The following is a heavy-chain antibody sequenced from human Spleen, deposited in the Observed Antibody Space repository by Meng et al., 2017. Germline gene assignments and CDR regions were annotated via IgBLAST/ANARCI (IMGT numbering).Heavy chain of an antibody. J-gene: IGHJ6*02. V-gene: IGHV3-23*01. D-gene: IGHD3-10*01. CDR1: GFTFSSPA. CDR2: ISGSTTTT. Sequence: GGSLRLSCAASGFTFSSPAMSWVRQAPGKGLDWVSVISGSTTTTYYADSVKGRFTISRDNSKNTLYLQMNSLRAEDTAIYYCAKGLWFGESGTAMDVWGQGTTVTVSS. CDR3: AKGLWFGESGTAMDV.